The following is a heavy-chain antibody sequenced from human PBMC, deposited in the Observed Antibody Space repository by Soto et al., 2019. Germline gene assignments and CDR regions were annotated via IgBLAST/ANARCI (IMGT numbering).Heavy chain of an antibody. D-gene: IGHD6-25*01. V-gene: IGHV4-39*01. CDR2: IYYSGSA. Sequence: SETLSLTCTVSGGSISSSSYYWGWIRQPPGKGLEWLGSIYYSGSALHNPSLKSRVTISVDTSKNQFSLKLSSVTAADTAVYYCAGQTFTIAAASYGRSNWFDPWGPGTLVTVSS. J-gene: IGHJ5*02. CDR3: AGQTFTIAAASYGRSNWFDP. CDR1: GGSISSSSYY.